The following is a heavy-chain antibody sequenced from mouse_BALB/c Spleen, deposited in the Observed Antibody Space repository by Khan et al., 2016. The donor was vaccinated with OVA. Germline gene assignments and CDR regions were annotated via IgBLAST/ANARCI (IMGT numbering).Heavy chain of an antibody. Sequence: QVQLQQSGAELVKPGASVKLSCKASGYTFTSYDINWVRQRPEQGLEWIGWMFPGDGSTKYNENFKGKATLTTDKSSSTAYMQLRQLGSEDAGAYCGGRGWYGGFAYWGQGTRVTVSA. CDR1: GYTFTSYD. CDR3: GRGWYGGFAY. CDR2: MFPGDGST. D-gene: IGHD2-1*01. V-gene: IGHV1S56*01. J-gene: IGHJ3*01.